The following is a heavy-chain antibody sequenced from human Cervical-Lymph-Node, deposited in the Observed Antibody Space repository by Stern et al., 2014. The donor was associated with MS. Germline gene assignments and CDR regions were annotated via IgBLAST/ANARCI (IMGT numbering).Heavy chain of an antibody. V-gene: IGHV1-69*01. CDR3: ASPLTATSVPFGYYGMDV. CDR2: NVPLFGKP. CDR1: GGTFSNYA. D-gene: IGHD4-17*01. Sequence: VQLLESGAEVKKPGSSVKVSCKASGGTFSNYATSWVRQAPGQGLEWMGGNVPLFGKPNYAQKFQGRVTITADESTSTAYMDLSSLRSEDTAVYYCASPLTATSVPFGYYGMDVWGQGTTVTVS. J-gene: IGHJ6*02.